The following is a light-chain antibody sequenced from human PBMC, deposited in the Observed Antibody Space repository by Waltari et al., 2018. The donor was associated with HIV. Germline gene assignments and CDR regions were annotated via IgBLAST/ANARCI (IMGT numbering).Light chain of an antibody. CDR2: DAS. Sequence: DIQMTQSPSSLSASVGDRVTITCQASQNIHNYLNWYQQKPGKAPKVLIYDASNLQPGVPSRFSGTASGTDFTFTISSLQPEDSATYYCQQHDVVPYSFGQGTNLEIK. V-gene: IGKV1-33*01. CDR3: QQHDVVPYS. CDR1: QNIHNY. J-gene: IGKJ2*01.